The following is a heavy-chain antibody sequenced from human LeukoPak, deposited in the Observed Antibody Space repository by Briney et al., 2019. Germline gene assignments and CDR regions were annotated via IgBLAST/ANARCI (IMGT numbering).Heavy chain of an antibody. D-gene: IGHD2-8*02. J-gene: IGHJ4*02. CDR3: VRGTDCSATTCYPLSAFDY. CDR2: FSSRGTST. V-gene: IGHV3-21*04. Sequence: GGSLRLSCEAPDFIFMDFGWNWARQVPGRGWEGLPSFSSRGTSTFYADSVKGRFTISRGTAKKSLDLQMTSLRADDTAAYYCVRGTDCSATTCYPLSAFDYWGQGTLVTVSS. CDR1: DFIFMDFG.